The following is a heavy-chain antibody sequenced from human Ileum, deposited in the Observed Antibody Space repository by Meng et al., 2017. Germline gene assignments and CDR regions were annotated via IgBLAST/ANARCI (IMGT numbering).Heavy chain of an antibody. CDR2: IFHTGSA. CDR1: GYSISNGYY. Sequence: GSLRLSCVVSGYSISNGYYWGWIRQPPGKGLEWIGTIFHTGSAEYNPSLESRVTISVDTSKNQLFLKLTSVTAADTAVYYCARRSGTETVAYWFDPWGQGTLVTVSS. V-gene: IGHV4-38-2*01. D-gene: IGHD1-7*01. CDR3: ARRSGTETVAYWFDP. J-gene: IGHJ5*02.